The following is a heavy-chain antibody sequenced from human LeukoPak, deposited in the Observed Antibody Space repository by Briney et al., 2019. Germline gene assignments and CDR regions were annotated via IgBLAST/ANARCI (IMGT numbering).Heavy chain of an antibody. V-gene: IGHV3-21*06. CDR1: GFTFNRYT. Sequence: GGSLRLSCEASGFTFNRYTMKWVRQAPGKGLECVSSISSDSSSIYYAESVKGRFTISRDNAKSSLYLQLNSLRAEDAGVYYCARVPPSYWGQGTPVTVSS. CDR3: ARVPPSY. CDR2: ISSDSSSI. J-gene: IGHJ4*02.